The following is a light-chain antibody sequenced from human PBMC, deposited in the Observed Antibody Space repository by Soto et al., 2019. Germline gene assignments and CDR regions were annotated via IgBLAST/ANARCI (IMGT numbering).Light chain of an antibody. J-gene: IGLJ1*01. Sequence: QSALTQPASVSGSPGQSITISCTGTSSDVGGYNYVSWYQQHPGKAPKLMIYDVNNRPSGVSDRFSGSKSGNTASLTISRLQAEDEADYFCSSYTSSNTLYVLGAGTKVTVL. V-gene: IGLV2-14*01. CDR2: DVN. CDR3: SSYTSSNTLYV. CDR1: SSDVGGYNY.